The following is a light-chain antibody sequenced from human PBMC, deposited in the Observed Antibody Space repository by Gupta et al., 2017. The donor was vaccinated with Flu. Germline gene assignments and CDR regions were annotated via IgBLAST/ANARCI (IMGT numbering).Light chain of an antibody. CDR1: QSVTSNF. V-gene: IGKV3-20*01. J-gene: IGKJ2*01. CDR2: GVS. CDR3: QHYPKYT. Sequence: LSPGERATPSCRASQSVTSNFLAWDQQKPGQAPRLLIYGVSNRDTGVQERFSGSGSGTDFTLTSPRLDTEDFEVYYGQHYPKYTFGQGTKMEIK.